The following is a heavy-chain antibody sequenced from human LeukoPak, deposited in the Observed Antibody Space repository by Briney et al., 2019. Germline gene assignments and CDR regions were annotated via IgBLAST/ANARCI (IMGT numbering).Heavy chain of an antibody. J-gene: IGHJ4*02. CDR3: ARVGYGGYFDY. CDR2: IYHSGST. V-gene: IGHV4-38-2*02. Sequence: PSQTLSLTCTVSGGSISSGYYWGWIRQPPGKGLEWIGSIYHSGSTYYNPSLKSRVTISVDTSKNQFSLKLSSVTAADTAVYYCARVGYGGYFDYWGQGTLVTVSS. CDR1: GGSISSGYY. D-gene: IGHD5-12*01.